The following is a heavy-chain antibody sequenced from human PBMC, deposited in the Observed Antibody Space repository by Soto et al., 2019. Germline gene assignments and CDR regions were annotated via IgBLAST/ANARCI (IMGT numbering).Heavy chain of an antibody. Sequence: GGSLRLSCPSSGFIVSDTYVNWVRQAPGKGLEWVSVISNRGDTHYADSVRGRFSLSRDISDNTLHLQMNNLRVEDTAVYYCAREPRYCRGGSCSITGDAYDIWGQGTMVTVSS. D-gene: IGHD2-15*01. CDR3: AREPRYCRGGSCSITGDAYDI. V-gene: IGHV3-66*01. J-gene: IGHJ3*02. CDR1: GFIVSDTY. CDR2: ISNRGDT.